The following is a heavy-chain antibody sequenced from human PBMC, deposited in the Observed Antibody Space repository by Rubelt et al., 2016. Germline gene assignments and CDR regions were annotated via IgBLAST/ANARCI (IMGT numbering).Heavy chain of an antibody. Sequence: GLEWMGGIIPIFGTANYAQKFQGRVTITADESTSTAYMELSSLRSEDTAVYYCARGPTSSGYTYYFDYWGQGTLVTVSS. D-gene: IGHD3-22*01. V-gene: IGHV1-69*01. CDR3: ARGPTSSGYTYYFDY. CDR2: IIPIFGTA. J-gene: IGHJ4*02.